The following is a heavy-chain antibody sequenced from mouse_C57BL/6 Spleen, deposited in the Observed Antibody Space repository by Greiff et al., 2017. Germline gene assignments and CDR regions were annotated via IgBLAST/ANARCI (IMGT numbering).Heavy chain of an antibody. CDR1: GFTFSDYG. D-gene: IGHD1-1*01. J-gene: IGHJ1*03. Sequence: DVMLVESGGGLVKPGGSLKLSCAASGFTFSDYGMHWVRQAPEKGLEWVAYISSGSSTIYYADTVKGRFTISRDNAKNTLFLQMTSLRSEDTAMYYCAKGRYYGSSYEWYFDVWGTGTTVTVSS. CDR2: ISSGSSTI. CDR3: AKGRYYGSSYEWYFDV. V-gene: IGHV5-17*01.